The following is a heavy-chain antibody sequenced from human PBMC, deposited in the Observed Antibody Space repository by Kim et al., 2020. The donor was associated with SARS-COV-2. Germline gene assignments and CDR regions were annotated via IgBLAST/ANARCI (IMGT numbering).Heavy chain of an antibody. D-gene: IGHD6-19*01. CDR1: GFTFSTYA. CDR2: ISGSGGST. J-gene: IGHJ6*02. Sequence: GGSLRLSCAASGFTFSTYAMSWVRQAPGKGLEWVSAISGSGGSTHYADSVKGRFTISRDNSKNTLVLQMNSLRAEDTAAYYCAKVAPNSGYSSGWYYYYYGMDVWGQGTTVTVSS. CDR3: AKVAPNSGYSSGWYYYYYGMDV. V-gene: IGHV3-23*01.